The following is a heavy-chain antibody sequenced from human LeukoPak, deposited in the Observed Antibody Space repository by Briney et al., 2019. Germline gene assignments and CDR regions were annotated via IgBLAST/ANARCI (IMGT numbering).Heavy chain of an antibody. CDR1: GGTFSSYA. D-gene: IGHD3-22*01. V-gene: IGHV1-69*05. CDR3: ARVIDYYDSSGYYPRDAFDI. J-gene: IGHJ3*02. Sequence: SVKVSCKASGGTFSSYAISWVRQAPGQGLEWMGGIIPIFGTANYAQKFQGRVTITTDESTSTAYMELSSLRSEDTAVYYCARVIDYYDSSGYYPRDAFDIWGQGTMVTVSS. CDR2: IIPIFGTA.